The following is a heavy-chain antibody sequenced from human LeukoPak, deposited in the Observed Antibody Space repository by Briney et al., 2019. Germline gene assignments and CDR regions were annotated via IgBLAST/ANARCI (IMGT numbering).Heavy chain of an antibody. V-gene: IGHV5-51*01. Sequence: GESLKISCEGSGYTFTMFWIGWVRQTPGKGLEWMAIMYPGQSDILYSPSFQGQVTISADRSISTAYLQWSSLKASDTAMYYCARGTTVHNFDYWGQGTLVTVSS. CDR1: GYTFTMFW. CDR2: MYPGQSDI. J-gene: IGHJ4*02. CDR3: ARGTTVHNFDY. D-gene: IGHD4-17*01.